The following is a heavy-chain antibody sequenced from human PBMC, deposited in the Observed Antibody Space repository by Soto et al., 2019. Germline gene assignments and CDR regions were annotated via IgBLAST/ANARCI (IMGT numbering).Heavy chain of an antibody. CDR3: AHIVVAGLGYDFDY. CDR2: IYWDDDK. J-gene: IGHJ4*02. CDR1: GFSLSSPRMA. D-gene: IGHD6-19*01. Sequence: QITLKESGPTLVKPTQTLTLTCTFSGFSLSSPRMAVGWIRQPPGKALEWLALIYWDDDKRYSPFLKSRLTITKDTSKNQVVLTMSNMDPVDTARYYCAHIVVAGLGYDFDYWGQGTLVTVSS. V-gene: IGHV2-5*02.